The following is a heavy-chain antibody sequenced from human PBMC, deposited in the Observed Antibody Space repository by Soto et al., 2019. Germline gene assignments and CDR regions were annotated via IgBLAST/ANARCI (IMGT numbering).Heavy chain of an antibody. J-gene: IGHJ6*02. CDR3: ARLNIVATLSALFYYGMDV. Sequence: PGESMKISCKGSGDSFTSHWIGWVAQMPGKGLEWMGIIYPGDSDTRYSPSFQGQVTISADKSISTAYLQWSSLKASDTAMYYCARLNIVATLSALFYYGMDVWGQGTTVTVSS. CDR1: GDSFTSHW. D-gene: IGHD5-12*01. CDR2: IYPGDSDT. V-gene: IGHV5-51*01.